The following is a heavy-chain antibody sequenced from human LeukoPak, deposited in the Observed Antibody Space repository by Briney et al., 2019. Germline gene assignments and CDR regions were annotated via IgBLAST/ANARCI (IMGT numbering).Heavy chain of an antibody. Sequence: GGSLRLSCAASGFTFSTYAMSWVRQAPGKGLEWVSAISGSADSTYYADSVKGQFAISRDNSKNTLYLQMNSLRAEDTAVYFCAKDRARGGTTDFDYWGQGTLVTVSS. CDR1: GFTFSTYA. CDR3: AKDRARGGTTDFDY. D-gene: IGHD1-7*01. V-gene: IGHV3-23*01. CDR2: ISGSADST. J-gene: IGHJ4*02.